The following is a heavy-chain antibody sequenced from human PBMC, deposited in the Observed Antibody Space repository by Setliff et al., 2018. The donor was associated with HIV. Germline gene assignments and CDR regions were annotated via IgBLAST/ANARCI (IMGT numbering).Heavy chain of an antibody. Sequence: GGSLRLSCAASGLTLGDYGMVWVRQAPGKGLEWVSSISPSSVYLNYADSMKGRVTISRDNAKNSLYLEMNSLRAEETAVYYCARDLRSSHGSPNYFDYWGRGALVTVSS. J-gene: IGHJ4*02. D-gene: IGHD2-15*01. CDR2: ISPSSVYL. CDR1: GLTLGDYG. CDR3: ARDLRSSHGSPNYFDY. V-gene: IGHV3-21*06.